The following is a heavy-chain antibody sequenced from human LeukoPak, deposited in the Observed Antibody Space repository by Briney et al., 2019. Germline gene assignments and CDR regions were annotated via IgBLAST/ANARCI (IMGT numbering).Heavy chain of an antibody. Sequence: GGSLRLSCVVSGFTFSSYWMSWVRQAPGKGLEWVANIKQDGGEIYYVDSVKGRFTISRDNAKNSLYLQMNSLRAEDTAVYYCARAPKGYSYGYWFDPWGQGTLVTVSS. CDR1: GFTFSSYW. CDR3: ARAPKGYSYGYWFDP. CDR2: IKQDGGEI. D-gene: IGHD5-18*01. V-gene: IGHV3-7*01. J-gene: IGHJ5*02.